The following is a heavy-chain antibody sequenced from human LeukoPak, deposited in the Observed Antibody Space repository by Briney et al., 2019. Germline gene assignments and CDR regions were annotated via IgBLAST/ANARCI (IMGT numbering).Heavy chain of an antibody. J-gene: IGHJ6*02. CDR2: ISGSGGST. V-gene: IGHV3-23*01. CDR3: ARVKILDTRPTYYDFWSGYYPYYYYGMDV. Sequence: PGGSLRLSCAASGFTFKNYAMSWVRQAPGKGLEWLSAISGSGGSTYYADSVRGRFAISRDNSKNTLYLHIRSLRAEDTAVYYCARVKILDTRPTYYDFWSGYYPYYYYGMDVWGQGTTVTVSS. D-gene: IGHD3-3*01. CDR1: GFTFKNYA.